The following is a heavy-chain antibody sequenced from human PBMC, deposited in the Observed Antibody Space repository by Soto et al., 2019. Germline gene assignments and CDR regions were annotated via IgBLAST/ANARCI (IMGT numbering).Heavy chain of an antibody. V-gene: IGHV3-7*01. J-gene: IGHJ6*02. CDR3: ARVLAAAGPDPSYGMDV. Sequence: EVQLVESGGGLVQPGGSLRLSCAASGFTFSSYWMSWVRQAPGKGLEWVANIKQDGSEKYYVDSVKGRFTISRDNAKNSLYLQMNSLRAEDTAVYYCARVLAAAGPDPSYGMDVWGQGTTVTVSS. CDR2: IKQDGSEK. D-gene: IGHD6-13*01. CDR1: GFTFSSYW.